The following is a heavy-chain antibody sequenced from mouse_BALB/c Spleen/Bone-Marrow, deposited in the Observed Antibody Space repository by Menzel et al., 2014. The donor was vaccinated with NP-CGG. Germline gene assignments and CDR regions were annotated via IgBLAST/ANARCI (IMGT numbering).Heavy chain of an antibody. CDR1: GYVFTSYN. CDR2: IDPYNGGT. Sequence: EVQLQQSGPELVKPGASVKVSCKASGYVFTSYNMYWVKQSHGKSLEWIGYIDPYNGGTSYNQKFKGKATLTVDKSSSTAHMHLNSLTSEDSAVYYCARFDPNYYGSSYGYFDVWGAGTTVTVSS. D-gene: IGHD1-1*01. CDR3: ARFDPNYYGSSYGYFDV. V-gene: IGHV1S135*01. J-gene: IGHJ1*01.